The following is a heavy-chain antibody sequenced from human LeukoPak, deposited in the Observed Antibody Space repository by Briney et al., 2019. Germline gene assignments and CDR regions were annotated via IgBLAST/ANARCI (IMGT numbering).Heavy chain of an antibody. CDR1: GYTFTAYY. CDR2: INPDSGGT. Sequence: ASVKVSCKASGYTFTAYYMHWVRQAPGQGLEWMGWINPDSGGTKYAQKFQDRVTMTRDTSINTAYMELNSLRYDDTAVYYCARGISGYDSWGQGTQVTVSS. CDR3: ARGISGYDS. J-gene: IGHJ4*02. V-gene: IGHV1-2*02. D-gene: IGHD5-12*01.